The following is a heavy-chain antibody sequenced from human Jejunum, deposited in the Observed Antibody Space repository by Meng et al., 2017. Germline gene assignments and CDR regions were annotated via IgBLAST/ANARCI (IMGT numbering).Heavy chain of an antibody. CDR3: ARFFESSGSADALDI. CDR1: GFTLSNHH. V-gene: IGHV3-30*01. J-gene: IGHJ3*02. D-gene: IGHD3-22*01. CDR2: VSNDGNIQ. Sequence: GESLKISCAASGFTLSNHHMHWVRQAPGKGLEWVAVVSNDGNIQSYSDSVEGRFTISRDNSKNTLSLQMNSLRVEDTALYYCARFFESSGSADALDIWGQGTMVTVSS.